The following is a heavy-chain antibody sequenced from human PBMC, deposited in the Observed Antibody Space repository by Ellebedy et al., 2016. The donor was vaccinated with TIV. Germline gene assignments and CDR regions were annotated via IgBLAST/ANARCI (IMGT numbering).Heavy chain of an antibody. CDR3: ASFVVVPAATG. J-gene: IGHJ4*02. CDR2: ISSSSSYI. V-gene: IGHV3-21*01. Sequence: GESLKISCASSGFTFSSYSMNWVRQAPGKGLEWVSSISSSSSYIYYADSVKGRFTISRDNAKNSLYLQMNSLRAEDTAVYYCASFVVVPAATGWGQGTLVTVSS. D-gene: IGHD2-2*01. CDR1: GFTFSSYS.